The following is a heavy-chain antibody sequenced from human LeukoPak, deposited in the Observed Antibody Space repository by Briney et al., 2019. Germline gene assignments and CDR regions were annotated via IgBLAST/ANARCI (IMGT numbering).Heavy chain of an antibody. CDR2: ISSSSSYI. CDR1: GFTFSSYS. CDR3: AREQLVDLVNWFDP. Sequence: KAGGSLRLSCAASGFTFSSYSMNWVRQAPGKGLEWVSSISSSSSYIYYADSVKGRFTISRDNAKNSLYLQMNSLRAEDTAVYYCAREQLVDLVNWFDPWGQGTLVTVSS. J-gene: IGHJ5*02. V-gene: IGHV3-21*01. D-gene: IGHD6-6*01.